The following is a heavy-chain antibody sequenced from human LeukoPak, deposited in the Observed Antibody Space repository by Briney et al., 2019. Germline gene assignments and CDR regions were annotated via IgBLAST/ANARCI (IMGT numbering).Heavy chain of an antibody. CDR1: GGSISSSSYY. CDR3: ARRRGPRHRITIFAYFDY. V-gene: IGHV4-39*01. Sequence: SETLSLTCTVSGGSISSSSYYWGWIRQPPGKGLEWIGSIYYSGSTYYNPSLKSRVTISVDTSKNQFSLKLSSVTAADTAVYYCARRRGPRHRITIFAYFDYWGQGTLVTVSS. J-gene: IGHJ4*02. D-gene: IGHD3-3*01. CDR2: IYYSGST.